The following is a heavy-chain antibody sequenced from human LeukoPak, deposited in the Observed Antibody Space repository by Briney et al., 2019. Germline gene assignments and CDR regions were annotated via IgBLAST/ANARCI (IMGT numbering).Heavy chain of an antibody. V-gene: IGHV4-61*01. Sequence: SETLSLTCTVSGGSISSSSYYWSWIRQPPGKGLEWIGYIYYSGSTNYNPSLKSRVTISVDTSKNQFSLKLSSVTAADTAVYYCARDTRQLLFDWFDPWGQGTLVTVSS. CDR2: IYYSGST. J-gene: IGHJ5*02. CDR1: GGSISSSSYY. CDR3: ARDTRQLLFDWFDP. D-gene: IGHD2-2*01.